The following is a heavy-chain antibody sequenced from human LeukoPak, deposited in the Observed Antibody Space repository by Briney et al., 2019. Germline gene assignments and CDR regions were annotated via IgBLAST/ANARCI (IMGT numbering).Heavy chain of an antibody. D-gene: IGHD6-19*01. Sequence: ASVKVSCEASGYSFSTYDIDWVRQAPGQGLEWMGWMNPKSGNTGYAQNFQGRVTMTRNTSISTAYMELSGLRSDDTAVYYCARGREWLVAFDSWGQGALVTVSS. CDR2: MNPKSGNT. CDR1: GYSFSTYD. V-gene: IGHV1-8*01. CDR3: ARGREWLVAFDS. J-gene: IGHJ4*02.